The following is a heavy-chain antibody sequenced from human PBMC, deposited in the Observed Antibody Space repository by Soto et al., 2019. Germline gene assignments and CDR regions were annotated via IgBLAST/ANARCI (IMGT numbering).Heavy chain of an antibody. J-gene: IGHJ6*02. V-gene: IGHV6-1*01. Sequence: SQTLSLTCAISGDSVSINSAAWNWIRQSPSRGLEWLGRTYYRSKWYNDYAVSVKSRITINPDTSKNQFSLQLNSVTPEDTAVYYCARESIAVATYYYYGMDVWGQGTTVTVSS. CDR2: TYYRSKWYN. D-gene: IGHD6-19*01. CDR3: ARESIAVATYYYYGMDV. CDR1: GDSVSINSAA.